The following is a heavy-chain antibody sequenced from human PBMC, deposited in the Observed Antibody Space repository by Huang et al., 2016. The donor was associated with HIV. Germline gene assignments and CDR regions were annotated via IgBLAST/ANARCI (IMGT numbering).Heavy chain of an antibody. CDR3: ARDWSFGSSTSPAD. J-gene: IGHJ4*02. CDR2: INHKRGGT. Sequence: QVQLVQSGAEVKNPGASVRVSCKASGYTFTDSNIHWVRQAPGQGLEWMGWINHKRGGTIYAQRLQGRITMTRDTTISTVHMDLRRIQSDDTAVYFCARDWSFGSSTSPADWGQGTLVTVSS. CDR1: GYTFTDSN. D-gene: IGHD6-6*01. V-gene: IGHV1-2*02.